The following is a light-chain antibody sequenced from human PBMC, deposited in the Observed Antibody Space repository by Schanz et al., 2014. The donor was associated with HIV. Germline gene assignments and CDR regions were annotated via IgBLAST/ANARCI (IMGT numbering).Light chain of an antibody. CDR3: QHYNSYPYT. CDR1: QGITSY. V-gene: IGKV1-9*01. J-gene: IGKJ2*01. CDR2: AAS. Sequence: DIQLTQSPSFLSASVGDRVTITCRASQGITSYLAWYQQKPGKAPKLLIYAASTLQSGVPSRFSGSGSATEFTLTISTLQPEDFATYYCQHYNSYPYTFGQGTKLEIK.